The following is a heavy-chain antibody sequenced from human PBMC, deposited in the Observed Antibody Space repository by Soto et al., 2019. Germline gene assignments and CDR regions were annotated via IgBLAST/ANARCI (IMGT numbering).Heavy chain of an antibody. J-gene: IGHJ4*02. D-gene: IGHD6-13*01. CDR2: IYYSGST. Sequence: SETLSLTCTVSGGSISSGGYYWSWIRQHPGKGLEWIGYIYYSGSTYYSPSLKSRVTISVDTSKNQFSLKLSSVTAADTAVYYCARVGIAAAVFWGQGTLVTVSS. CDR1: GGSISSGGYY. CDR3: ARVGIAAAVF. V-gene: IGHV4-31*03.